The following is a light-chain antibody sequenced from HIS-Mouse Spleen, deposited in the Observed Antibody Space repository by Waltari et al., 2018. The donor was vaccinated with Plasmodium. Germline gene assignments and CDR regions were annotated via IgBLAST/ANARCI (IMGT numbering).Light chain of an antibody. J-gene: IGLJ2*01. CDR1: ALPKQY. Sequence: SYELTQPPSVSVSPGPTARITCSGDALPKQYPYWYQQKPGQAPVLVIYKDSERPSGIPERFSGSSSGTTVTSTISGVQAEDEADYYCQSADSSGTYRVFGGGTKLTVL. CDR2: KDS. CDR3: QSADSSGTYRV. V-gene: IGLV3-25*03.